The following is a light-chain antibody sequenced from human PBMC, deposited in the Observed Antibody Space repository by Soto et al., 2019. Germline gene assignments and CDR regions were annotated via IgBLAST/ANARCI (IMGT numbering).Light chain of an antibody. CDR3: LQHCSLPWT. Sequence: EVVLTQSPGTLSLSPGERATLSCRASQTVGSDYLAWFQQKPGQAPRLLIYGASSRATGIPDRFSGSGSGTDFSLTISRLEPEDFGVYYCLQHCSLPWTFGQGTQVDTK. CDR1: QTVGSDY. CDR2: GAS. J-gene: IGKJ1*01. V-gene: IGKV3-20*01.